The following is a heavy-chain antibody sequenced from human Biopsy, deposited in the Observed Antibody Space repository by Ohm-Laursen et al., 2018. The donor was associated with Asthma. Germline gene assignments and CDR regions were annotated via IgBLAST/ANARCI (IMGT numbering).Heavy chain of an antibody. Sequence: ASVKVSCKASGYTFTSYAMHWVRQAPGQRLEWMGWINAGNGNTKYSQKFQGRVTITRDTSASTAYMELSSLRSGDTAVYYCARPYYDSSGYYYENLSFDYWGQGTLDTVSS. CDR1: GYTFTSYA. D-gene: IGHD3-22*01. J-gene: IGHJ4*02. CDR2: INAGNGNT. V-gene: IGHV1-3*01. CDR3: ARPYYDSSGYYYENLSFDY.